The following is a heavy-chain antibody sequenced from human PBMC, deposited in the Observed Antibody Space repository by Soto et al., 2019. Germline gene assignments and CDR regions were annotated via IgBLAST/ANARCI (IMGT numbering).Heavy chain of an antibody. Sequence: SETLSLTCTVSGGSMNSHYWSWYRQPPGKGLEWIGYIYYSGSTDYNPSLKSRVTMSVDTSKNQFSLKLSSVTAADTAVYYCARVRGGSNGFDPWGQGTLVTVSS. CDR2: IYYSGST. CDR3: ARVRGGSNGFDP. CDR1: GGSMNSHY. D-gene: IGHD3-10*01. V-gene: IGHV4-59*11. J-gene: IGHJ5*02.